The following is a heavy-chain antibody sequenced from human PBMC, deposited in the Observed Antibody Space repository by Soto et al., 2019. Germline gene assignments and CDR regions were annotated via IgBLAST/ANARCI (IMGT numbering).Heavy chain of an antibody. CDR1: GDSFNDYY. Sequence: QVQLVQSGAEVRKPGASVTVSCRSSGDSFNDYYIHWVRQAPGQGFEWMGWINPNGGVTKYAQKFQGWVSTTRDTSIRPVYMQLSRLRSDDTAVYYCARESGGATATLDYYYFYMDVWGTGTTVTVSS. D-gene: IGHD5-12*01. CDR3: ARESGGATATLDYYYFYMDV. J-gene: IGHJ6*03. CDR2: INPNGGVT. V-gene: IGHV1-2*04.